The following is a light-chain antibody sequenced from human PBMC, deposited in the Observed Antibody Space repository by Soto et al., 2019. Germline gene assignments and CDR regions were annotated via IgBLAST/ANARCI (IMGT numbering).Light chain of an antibody. CDR3: QQYNDWPPYT. Sequence: EIVLTQSPGTLSLSPGERATLSCRASQSVTSNYLAWYQQTPGQAPRLLFFGASIRATGIPDRFSGGRSGTEFTLTISSLQSEDIAVYFCQQYNDWPPYTFGQGTKLEIK. CDR1: QSVTSN. CDR2: GAS. V-gene: IGKV3D-15*01. J-gene: IGKJ2*01.